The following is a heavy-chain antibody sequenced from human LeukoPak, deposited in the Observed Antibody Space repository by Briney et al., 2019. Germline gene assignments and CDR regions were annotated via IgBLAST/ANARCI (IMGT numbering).Heavy chain of an antibody. CDR1: GFSFDDNA. Sequence: GGSLRLSCAASGFSFDDNAMEWVRQAPGKGLEWVSLISGDGATTYYADSVKGRFNISRDNSKNTVYLQMNSLRDEDTAVYYCARTVGYWGQGTLVTVSS. D-gene: IGHD1-14*01. V-gene: IGHV3-43*02. CDR2: ISGDGATT. CDR3: ARTVGY. J-gene: IGHJ4*02.